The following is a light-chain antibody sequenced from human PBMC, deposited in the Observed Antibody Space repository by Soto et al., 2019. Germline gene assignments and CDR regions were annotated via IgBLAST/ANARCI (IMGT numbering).Light chain of an antibody. V-gene: IGKV3-15*01. J-gene: IGKJ2*01. Sequence: ETVMTQSPATLSVSPGERATLSCRASQSISNNLAWYQQKPGQAPRLIMFRTSTRATGVPARFSGSGSGTEFNITISSLQSEDFAVYYCQQYNEWPPGYTFGQGTKIEIK. CDR1: QSISNN. CDR3: QQYNEWPPGYT. CDR2: RTS.